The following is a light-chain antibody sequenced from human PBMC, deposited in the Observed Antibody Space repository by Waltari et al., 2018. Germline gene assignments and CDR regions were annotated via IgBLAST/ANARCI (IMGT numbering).Light chain of an antibody. CDR1: NIGGKS. V-gene: IGLV3-21*02. J-gene: IGLJ2*01. Sequence: SYVLTQPPSVSVAPGQTARITCGGNNIGGKSVHWYQLKPGQAPELVVYDDTDRPSGIPARCSGSNSVNTATLTISRVEAGDEADYYCQVWISGTDHPFGGGTKLTVL. CDR2: DDT. CDR3: QVWISGTDHP.